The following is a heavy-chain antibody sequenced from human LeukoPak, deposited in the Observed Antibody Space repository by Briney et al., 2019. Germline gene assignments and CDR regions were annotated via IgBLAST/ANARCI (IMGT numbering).Heavy chain of an antibody. CDR3: ASPVQLLWFGELYNYHAFDI. J-gene: IGHJ3*02. CDR2: IYYSGST. CDR1: GGSISSSSYY. Sequence: KSSETLSFTCTVSGGSISSSSYYWGWIRQPPGKGLEWIGSIYYSGSTYYNPSLKSRVTISVDTSKNQFSLKLSSVTAADTAVYYCASPVQLLWFGELYNYHAFDIWGQGTMVTVSS. D-gene: IGHD3-10*01. V-gene: IGHV4-39*01.